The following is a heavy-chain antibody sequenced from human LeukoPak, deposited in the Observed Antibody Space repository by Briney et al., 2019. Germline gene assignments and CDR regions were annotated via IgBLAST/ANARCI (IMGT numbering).Heavy chain of an antibody. CDR1: GFTFSSYW. D-gene: IGHD6-19*01. CDR2: IKPDESEK. CDR3: ARDGSGWSNY. Sequence: PGGSLRLSCAASGFTFSSYWMSWIRQAPGKGLEWVANIKPDESEKYYVDSVKGRFTISRDNAKDSLYLQMNSLRAEDTAVYYCARDGSGWSNYWGQGTLVTVSS. V-gene: IGHV3-7*05. J-gene: IGHJ4*02.